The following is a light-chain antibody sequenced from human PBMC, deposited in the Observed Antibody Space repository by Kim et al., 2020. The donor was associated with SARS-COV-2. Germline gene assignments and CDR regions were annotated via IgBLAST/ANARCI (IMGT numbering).Light chain of an antibody. CDR2: DAS. J-gene: IGKJ2*01. V-gene: IGKV3-11*01. Sequence: ENVLTQSPTLSLSPGERATLSCRASQSVSSYLAWYQQKPGQAPRLLMYDASNRASGIPARFSGSGSGTVFTLTISSLEPEDFAVYYCQQRSNWQYTFGQGTKLEI. CDR1: QSVSSY. CDR3: QQRSNWQYT.